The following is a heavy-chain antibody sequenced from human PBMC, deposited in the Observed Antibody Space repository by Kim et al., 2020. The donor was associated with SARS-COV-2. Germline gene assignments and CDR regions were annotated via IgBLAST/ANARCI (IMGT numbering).Heavy chain of an antibody. J-gene: IGHJ4*02. CDR2: IWYDGSNK. CDR3: AKERSPGVVDY. V-gene: IGHV3-33*06. CDR1: GFTFSSYG. D-gene: IGHD2-15*01. Sequence: GGSLRLSCAASGFTFSSYGMHWVRQAPGKGLEWVAVIWYDGSNKYYADSVKGRFTISRDNSKNTLYLQMNSLRAEDTAVNYCAKERSPGVVDYWGQGTLVTVSS.